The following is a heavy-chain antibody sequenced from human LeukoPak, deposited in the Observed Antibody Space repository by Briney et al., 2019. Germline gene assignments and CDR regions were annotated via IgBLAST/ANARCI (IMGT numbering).Heavy chain of an antibody. CDR1: GFNFKSYG. Sequence: PGGSLRLSCAASGFNFKSYGIHWVRQAPGKGLEWVAVIWYDGSDKYYADSVKGRFTISRDNSKNTVYLQMNSLRAEDTAVYYCARDLGDGYNSGGNYFDSWGQGILVTVSS. CDR3: ARDLGDGYNSGGNYFDS. D-gene: IGHD5-24*01. CDR2: IWYDGSDK. J-gene: IGHJ4*02. V-gene: IGHV3-33*01.